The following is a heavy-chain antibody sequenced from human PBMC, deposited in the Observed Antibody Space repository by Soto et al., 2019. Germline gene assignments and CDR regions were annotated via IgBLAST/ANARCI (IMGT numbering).Heavy chain of an antibody. J-gene: IGHJ4*02. V-gene: IGHV4-59*08. CDR2: IYYSGST. Sequence: QVQLQESGPGLVKPSETLSLTCTVSGGSISSYYWSWIRQPPGKGLEWIGYIYYSGSTNYNPSLRSRVTISVDTSKNQFSLGLGSVTAADTAVYYCARRQGRVGGNYRDYWGQGPLVTVSS. CDR1: GGSISSYY. CDR3: ARRQGRVGGNYRDY.